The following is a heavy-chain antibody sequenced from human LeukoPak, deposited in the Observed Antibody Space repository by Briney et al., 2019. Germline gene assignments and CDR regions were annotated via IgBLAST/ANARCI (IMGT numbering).Heavy chain of an antibody. J-gene: IGHJ4*02. D-gene: IGHD2-2*01. V-gene: IGHV4-34*01. CDR2: INHSGST. Sequence: LSETLSLTCAVYGGSFSGYYWSWIRQPPGKGLEWIGEINHSGSTNYNPSLKSRVTISVDTSKNQFSLELSSVTAADTAVYYCARSAYCSSTSCYSDYFDYWGQGTLVTVSS. CDR1: GGSFSGYY. CDR3: ARSAYCSSTSCYSDYFDY.